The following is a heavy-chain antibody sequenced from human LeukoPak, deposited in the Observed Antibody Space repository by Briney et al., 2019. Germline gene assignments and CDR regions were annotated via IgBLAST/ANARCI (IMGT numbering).Heavy chain of an antibody. CDR1: GFTFTNYA. CDR2: ISYDETNK. J-gene: IGHJ2*01. V-gene: IGHV3-30*04. Sequence: GRSLRLSCAASGFTFTNYAMHWVRQAPGKGLEWVAVISYDETNKYYEDSVKGRFTISRDSSKNTLYLQMSSLRDEDTAVYYCAKNNDYGGSYWYFDLWGRGTLVTVSS. D-gene: IGHD4-23*01. CDR3: AKNNDYGGSYWYFDL.